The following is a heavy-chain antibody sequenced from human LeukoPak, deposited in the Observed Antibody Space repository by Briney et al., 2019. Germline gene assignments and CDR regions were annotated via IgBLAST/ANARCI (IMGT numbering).Heavy chain of an antibody. Sequence: ASVKVSCKASGYTFTGYYMHWVRQAPGQGLEWMGWINPSGGSTSYAQKFQGRVTMTRDMSTSTVYMELSSLRSEDTAVYYCARDLYPMTTVTTPFDPWGQGTLVTVSS. D-gene: IGHD4-17*01. V-gene: IGHV1-46*01. CDR2: INPSGGST. CDR3: ARDLYPMTTVTTPFDP. J-gene: IGHJ5*02. CDR1: GYTFTGYY.